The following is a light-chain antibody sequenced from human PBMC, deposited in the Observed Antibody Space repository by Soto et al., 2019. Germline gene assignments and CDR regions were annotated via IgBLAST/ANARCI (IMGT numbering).Light chain of an antibody. CDR3: QQYYDTPRT. CDR1: QTVLYSPNNKNY. J-gene: IGKJ1*01. Sequence: DIVMTQSPDSLAVSLGERATINCKSSQTVLYSPNNKNYLAWYQKKAGQPPKLLIYWASTRESGVPDRFSGSGSGTDFTLTISSLQAEDGAVYYCQQYYDTPRTFGQVTNVEVK. CDR2: WAS. V-gene: IGKV4-1*01.